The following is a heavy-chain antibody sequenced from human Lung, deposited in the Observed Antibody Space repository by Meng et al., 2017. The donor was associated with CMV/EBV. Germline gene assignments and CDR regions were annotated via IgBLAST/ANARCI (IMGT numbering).Heavy chain of an antibody. D-gene: IGHD3-3*01. CDR3: ARDQGLVFGEVIPYFGY. CDR2: ISSSSSHI. Sequence: GGSLRLSCAASGFPFERYGINWVRQAPGQGLEWVSSISSSSSHIHYADSVKGRFTISRDYATNSVFLQMNTLRVDDTALYYCARDQGLVFGEVIPYFGYWGQGTXVTVYS. J-gene: IGHJ4*02. CDR1: GFPFERYG. V-gene: IGHV3-21*01.